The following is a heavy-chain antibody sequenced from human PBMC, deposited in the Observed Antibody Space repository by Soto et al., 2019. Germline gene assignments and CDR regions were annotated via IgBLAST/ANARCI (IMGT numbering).Heavy chain of an antibody. D-gene: IGHD3-16*02. J-gene: IGHJ5*02. Sequence: GGSLRLSCSASGFTFSSYAMSWVRQAPGKGLEWVSAISGSSSYIYYADSVKGRFTISRDNAKNSLYLQMNSLRAEDTAVYYCARVLDYDYVWGSYPLNWFDPWGQGTLVTVSS. V-gene: IGHV3-21*01. CDR1: GFTFSSYA. CDR3: ARVLDYDYVWGSYPLNWFDP. CDR2: ISGSSSYI.